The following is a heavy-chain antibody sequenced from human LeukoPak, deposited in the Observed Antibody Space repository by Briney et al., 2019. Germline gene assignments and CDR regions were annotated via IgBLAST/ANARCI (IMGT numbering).Heavy chain of an antibody. V-gene: IGHV4-38-2*01. J-gene: IGHJ4*02. Sequence: PSETLSLTCAVSGYSISSGYYWGWIRQPPGKGLEWIGSIYHSGSTYYNPSLKSRVNISVDTSKNQFSLKLSSVTAAGTAVYYCARLRMGMGSVDYWGQGTLVTVSS. CDR3: ARLRMGMGSVDY. D-gene: IGHD7-27*01. CDR2: IYHSGST. CDR1: GYSISSGYY.